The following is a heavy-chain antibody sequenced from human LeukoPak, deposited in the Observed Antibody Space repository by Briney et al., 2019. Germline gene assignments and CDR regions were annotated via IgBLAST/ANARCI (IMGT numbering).Heavy chain of an antibody. CDR1: GFIVSSTY. V-gene: IGHV3-53*01. Sequence: PGGSLRRSCAASGFIVSSTYMSWVRQAPGKGLEWVSVIYSGGSTYYADSVKGRFTISRDNSKNTLYLQMNSLRAEDTAVYYCARGRGSDYWGQGTLVTVSS. CDR3: ARGRGSDY. CDR2: IYSGGST. J-gene: IGHJ4*02.